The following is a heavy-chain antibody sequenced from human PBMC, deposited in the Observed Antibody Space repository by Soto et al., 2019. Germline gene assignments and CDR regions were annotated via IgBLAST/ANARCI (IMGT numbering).Heavy chain of an antibody. CDR2: INHSGST. Sequence: SETLSLTCAVYGGSFSGYYWSWIRQPPGKGLEWIGEINHSGSTNYNPSLKSRVTISVDTSKNQFSLKLGSVTAADTAVYYCARVTGYYDSSGSKEMGAHNWFDPWGQGTLVTVSS. CDR1: GGSFSGYY. CDR3: ARVTGYYDSSGSKEMGAHNWFDP. J-gene: IGHJ5*02. V-gene: IGHV4-34*01. D-gene: IGHD3-22*01.